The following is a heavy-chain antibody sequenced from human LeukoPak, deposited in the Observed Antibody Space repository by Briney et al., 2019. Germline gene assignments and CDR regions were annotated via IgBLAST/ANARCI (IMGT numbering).Heavy chain of an antibody. D-gene: IGHD6-13*01. V-gene: IGHV1-2*02. CDR1: GYTFTSYD. Sequence: ASVKVSCKAPGYTFTSYDINWVRQAPGQGLEWMGWINPNSGGTNYAQKFQGRVTMTRDTSISTAYMELSRLRSDDTAVYYCARGIRLLAAAGTGTGTNYWGQGTLVTVSS. CDR2: INPNSGGT. J-gene: IGHJ4*02. CDR3: ARGIRLLAAAGTGTGTNY.